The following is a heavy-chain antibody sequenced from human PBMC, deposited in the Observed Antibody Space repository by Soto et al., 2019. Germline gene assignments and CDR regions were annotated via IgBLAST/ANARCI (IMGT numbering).Heavy chain of an antibody. D-gene: IGHD3-3*01. CDR1: CASIRGFY. CDR3: ARDSVRFGPAFDY. CDR2: IYATGTT. V-gene: IGHV4-4*07. J-gene: IGHJ4*02. Sequence: PSATLSLTCTVSCASIRGFYWSWIRKSSGKGLEWIGRIYATGTTDYNPSLKSRVMMSVDTSKKQFSLKLRSVTAADTAVYYCARDSVRFGPAFDYWGQGTMVTVSS.